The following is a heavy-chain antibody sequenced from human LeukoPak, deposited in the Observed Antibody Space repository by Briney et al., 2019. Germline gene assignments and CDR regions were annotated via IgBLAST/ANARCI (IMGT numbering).Heavy chain of an antibody. D-gene: IGHD3-22*01. CDR1: GGSISSGDYY. Sequence: SETLSLTCTVSGGSISSGDYYWSWIRQPPGKGLEWIGEINHSGSTNYNPSLKSRVTISVDTSKNQFSLKLSSVTAADTAVYYCARLRSSSGYYPGGYWGQGTLVTVSS. CDR2: INHSGST. J-gene: IGHJ4*02. CDR3: ARLRSSSGYYPGGY. V-gene: IGHV4-39*07.